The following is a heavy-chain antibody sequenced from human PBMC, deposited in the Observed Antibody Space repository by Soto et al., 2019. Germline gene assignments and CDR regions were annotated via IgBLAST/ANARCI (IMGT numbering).Heavy chain of an antibody. D-gene: IGHD3-22*01. CDR3: ARVRYYDSSGYYQYYFDY. CDR2: IYYSGST. J-gene: IGHJ4*02. Sequence: PSVPLSPTCHLSGGSIRSGDYYWSWIRQPPGKGLEWIGYIYYSGSTYYNPSLKSRVTISVDTSKNQFSLKLSSVTAADTAVYYCARVRYYDSSGYYQYYFDYWGQGTLVTVSS. V-gene: IGHV4-30-4*01. CDR1: GGSIRSGDYY.